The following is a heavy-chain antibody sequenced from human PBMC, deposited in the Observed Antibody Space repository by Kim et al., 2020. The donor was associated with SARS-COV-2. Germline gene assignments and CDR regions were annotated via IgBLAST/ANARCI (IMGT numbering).Heavy chain of an antibody. Sequence: LKSRVTISVDTSKNQFSLKLSSVTAADTAVYYCARGDIVVVPAAMGFDYWGQGTLVTVSS. V-gene: IGHV4-59*09. J-gene: IGHJ4*02. D-gene: IGHD2-2*01. CDR3: ARGDIVVVPAAMGFDY.